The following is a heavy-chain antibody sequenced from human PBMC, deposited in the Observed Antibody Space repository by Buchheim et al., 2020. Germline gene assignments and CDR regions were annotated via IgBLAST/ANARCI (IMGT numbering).Heavy chain of an antibody. V-gene: IGHV4-34*01. CDR3: ARGRLLRRYCSGGSCADNDY. CDR1: GVSFSGYY. Sequence: QVQLQQWGAGLLKPSETLSLTCAVYGVSFSGYYWSWIRQPPGKGLEWIGEINHSGSTNYNPSLKSRVTISVDTSKNKFSLKLSSVTAADTAVYYCARGRLLRRYCSGGSCADNDYWGQGTL. CDR2: INHSGST. D-gene: IGHD2-15*01. J-gene: IGHJ4*02.